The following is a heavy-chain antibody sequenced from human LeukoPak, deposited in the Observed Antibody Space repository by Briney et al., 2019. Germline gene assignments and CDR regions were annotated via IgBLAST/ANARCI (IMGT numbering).Heavy chain of an antibody. CDR3: AREWEEAFDL. Sequence: SGGSLRLSCAASGFTFSSYSMNWVRQAPGKGLEWVSSIGSSSRSIYYADSVKGRFTISRDNAKNSLSLQMNSLRAEDTAVYYCAREWEEAFDLGRQGTMVTVSS. J-gene: IGHJ3*01. CDR1: GFTFSSYS. CDR2: IGSSSRSI. D-gene: IGHD1-26*01. V-gene: IGHV3-21*01.